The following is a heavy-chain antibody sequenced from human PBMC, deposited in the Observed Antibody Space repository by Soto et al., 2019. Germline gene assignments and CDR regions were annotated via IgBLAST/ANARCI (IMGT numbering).Heavy chain of an antibody. J-gene: IGHJ4*02. CDR1: GFTFGDYA. CDR3: TRDLRYYYDSSGYWWPGSAYFGY. CDR2: IRSNAYGGTT. Sequence: EVQLVESGGGLVKPGRSLRLSCTASGFTFGDYAMSWFRQAPGKGLEWVGFIRSNAYGGTTEYAASVKGRFTISRDDSKSISYLQMNILKSEDTAVYYCTRDLRYYYDSSGYWWPGSAYFGYWGQGTLVTVSS. D-gene: IGHD3-22*01. V-gene: IGHV3-49*05.